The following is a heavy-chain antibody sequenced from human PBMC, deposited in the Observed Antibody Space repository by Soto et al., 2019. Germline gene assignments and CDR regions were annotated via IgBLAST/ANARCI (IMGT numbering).Heavy chain of an antibody. J-gene: IGHJ4*02. CDR2: IFYSGST. Sequence: QLQLQESGPGLVKPSETLSLTCTVSGGSISSSSYYWGWIRQPPGKGLEWIGSIFYSGSTYYNPSLKSRLTISVDTSKNQFSLKLSSVTAADTAVYYCASLGYSSGWWDDYWGQGTLVTVSS. CDR3: ASLGYSSGWWDDY. CDR1: GGSISSSSYY. V-gene: IGHV4-39*01. D-gene: IGHD6-19*01.